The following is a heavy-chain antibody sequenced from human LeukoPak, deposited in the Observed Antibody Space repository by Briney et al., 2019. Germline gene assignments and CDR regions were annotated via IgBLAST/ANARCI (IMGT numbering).Heavy chain of an antibody. Sequence: SETLSLTCAVYGGSFSGYYWSWIRQPPGKGLEWIGEINHSGSTNYNPSLKSRVTISVDTSKNQFSLKLSSVTAADTAVYYCARAAWFGFKGAFDIWGQGTMVTVSS. CDR3: ARAAWFGFKGAFDI. CDR1: GGSFSGYY. CDR2: INHSGST. J-gene: IGHJ3*02. D-gene: IGHD3-10*01. V-gene: IGHV4-34*01.